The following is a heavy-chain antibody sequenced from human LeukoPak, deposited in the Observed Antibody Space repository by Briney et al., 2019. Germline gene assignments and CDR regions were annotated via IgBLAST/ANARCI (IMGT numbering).Heavy chain of an antibody. D-gene: IGHD3-3*02. CDR1: GGSISSYY. Sequence: SETLSLTCTVSGGSISSYYWSWIRQPPGKGLEWTGYIYYSRSTNYNPSLKSRVTISVDTSKNQFSLKLSSVTAADTAVYYCARDPFHYGMDVWGQGTTVTVSS. CDR2: IYYSRST. CDR3: ARDPFHYGMDV. J-gene: IGHJ6*02. V-gene: IGHV4-59*01.